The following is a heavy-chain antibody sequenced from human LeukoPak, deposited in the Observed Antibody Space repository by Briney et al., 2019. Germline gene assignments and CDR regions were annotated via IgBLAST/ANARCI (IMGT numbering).Heavy chain of an antibody. Sequence: ASVKVSCKASGGTFSSYAISWVRQAPGQGLEWMGWINPNSGGTNYAQKFQGRVTMTRDTSISTAYMELSRLRSDDTAVYYCARDKPYDSSGYSDYWGQGTLVTVSS. J-gene: IGHJ4*02. D-gene: IGHD3-22*01. CDR2: INPNSGGT. CDR3: ARDKPYDSSGYSDY. V-gene: IGHV1-2*02. CDR1: GGTFSSYA.